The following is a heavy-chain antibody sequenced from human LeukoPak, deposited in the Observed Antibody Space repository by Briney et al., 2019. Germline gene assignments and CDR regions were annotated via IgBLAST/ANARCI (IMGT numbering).Heavy chain of an antibody. CDR3: ARVGESYYDSSGPWYFDY. J-gene: IGHJ4*02. Sequence: ASVKVSFKSSGYTFTGYHMHWVRQAPGQGLEWMGWINPNSGGTNYAQKFQGRVTMTRDTSISTDYMELSRLRSDDAAVYYCARVGESYYDSSGPWYFDYWGQGTLVTVSS. V-gene: IGHV1-2*02. CDR1: GYTFTGYH. D-gene: IGHD3-22*01. CDR2: INPNSGGT.